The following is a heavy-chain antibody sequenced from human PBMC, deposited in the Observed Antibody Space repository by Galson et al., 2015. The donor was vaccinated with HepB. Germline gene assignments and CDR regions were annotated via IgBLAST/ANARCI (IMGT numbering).Heavy chain of an antibody. J-gene: IGHJ6*02. V-gene: IGHV1-69*13. CDR3: ARGGGRYCSSTSCYIASYGMDV. CDR2: IIPIFGTA. CDR1: GGTFSSYA. Sequence: SVKVSCKASGGTFSSYAISWVRQAPGQGLEWMGGIIPIFGTANYAQKFQGRVTITADESTSTAYMELSSLRSEDTAVYYCARGGGRYCSSTSCYIASYGMDVWGQGTTVTVSS. D-gene: IGHD2-2*02.